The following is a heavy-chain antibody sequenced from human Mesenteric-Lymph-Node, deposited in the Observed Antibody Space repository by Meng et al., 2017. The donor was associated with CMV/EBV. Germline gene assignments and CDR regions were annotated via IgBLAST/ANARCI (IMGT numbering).Heavy chain of an antibody. Sequence: QVAFNQWGGGLLKPSETLSVTCAVYGGSFSGYYWNWIRQSPEKGLEWIGEINHSGSTTYNPSFTSRIIISVDTSTNQISLNMSSVTAADTAVYYCARGSSYDILTGYFDYWGQGALVTVSS. CDR3: ARGSSYDILTGYFDY. V-gene: IGHV4-34*01. CDR1: GGSFSGYY. D-gene: IGHD3-9*01. J-gene: IGHJ4*02. CDR2: INHSGST.